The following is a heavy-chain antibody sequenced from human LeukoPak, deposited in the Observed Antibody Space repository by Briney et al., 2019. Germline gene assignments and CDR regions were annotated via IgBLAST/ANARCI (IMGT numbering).Heavy chain of an antibody. V-gene: IGHV3-74*01. CDR1: GFTFSSYW. CDR2: INSEGSST. Sequence: GGSLRLSCAASGFTFSSYWMHWVRQAPGKGLGWVSHINSEGSSTTYADSVKGRFTISRDNAKNTVYLQMNSLRAEDTAVYYCARHTRPGYSGYENAFDIWGQGTMVTVSS. D-gene: IGHD5-12*01. J-gene: IGHJ3*02. CDR3: ARHTRPGYSGYENAFDI.